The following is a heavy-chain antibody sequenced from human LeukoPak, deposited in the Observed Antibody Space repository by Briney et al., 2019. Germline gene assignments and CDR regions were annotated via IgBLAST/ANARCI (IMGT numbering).Heavy chain of an antibody. Sequence: PGGSLRLSCAASGFTFRSIAMTWVRRAPGKGLEWVSSIRSNGDTTYNADSVKGRFTISRDNSKSTLYLQMNRLRVEDTAIYYCAKGQELDDGVFDSWGQGTLVTVSS. CDR1: GFTFRSIA. V-gene: IGHV3-23*01. CDR2: IRSNGDTT. D-gene: IGHD1-1*01. J-gene: IGHJ4*02. CDR3: AKGQELDDGVFDS.